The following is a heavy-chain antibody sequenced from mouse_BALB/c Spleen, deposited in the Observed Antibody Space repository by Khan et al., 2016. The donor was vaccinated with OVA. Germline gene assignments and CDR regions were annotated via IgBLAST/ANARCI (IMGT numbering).Heavy chain of an antibody. CDR3: ARLAYYYNSEGFAY. D-gene: IGHD1-1*01. Sequence: EVELVESGGDLVKPGGSLKLSCTASGFTFSTYGMSWVRQTPDKRLEWVATISSGGHYTYYPDILKGRFTISRDNAKNSLYLQMTSLKSEDTAIYYCARLAYYYNSEGFAYWGQGTLVTVSA. J-gene: IGHJ3*01. CDR1: GFTFSTYG. CDR2: ISSGGHYT. V-gene: IGHV5-6*01.